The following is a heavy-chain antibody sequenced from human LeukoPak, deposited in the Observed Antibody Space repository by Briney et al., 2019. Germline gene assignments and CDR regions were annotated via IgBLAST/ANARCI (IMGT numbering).Heavy chain of an antibody. CDR2: IYYSGST. CDR1: GGSISSYN. D-gene: IGHD6-19*01. Sequence: SETLSLTCTVSGGSISSYNWNWIRQPPGKGLEWIGYIYYSGSTNYNPSLKSRVTISVDTSRNQFSLRLSSATAADTAVYYCARGYSSGFDFDYWGQGTLVTVSS. J-gene: IGHJ4*02. V-gene: IGHV4-59*01. CDR3: ARGYSSGFDFDY.